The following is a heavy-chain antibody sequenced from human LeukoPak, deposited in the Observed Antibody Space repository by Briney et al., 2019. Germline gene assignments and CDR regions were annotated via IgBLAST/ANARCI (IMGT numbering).Heavy chain of an antibody. J-gene: IGHJ5*02. CDR1: GYTFTGYY. CDR3: ARESAAAGIRNWFDP. V-gene: IGHV1-2*02. D-gene: IGHD6-13*01. Sequence: ASVKVSCKASGYTFTGYYMHWVRQASGQGLEWMGWINPNSGGTNYAQKLQGRVTMTTDTSTSTAYMELRSLRSDDTAVYYCARESAAAGIRNWFDPWGQGTLVTVSS. CDR2: INPNSGGT.